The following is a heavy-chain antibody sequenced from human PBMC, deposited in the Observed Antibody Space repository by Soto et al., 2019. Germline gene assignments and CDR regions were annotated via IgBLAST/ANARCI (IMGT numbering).Heavy chain of an antibody. V-gene: IGHV3-48*03. CDR1: GFSFSSYE. CDR2: TSSSGSTI. D-gene: IGHD3-3*01. J-gene: IGHJ6*02. CDR3: ARVFDFYAMDV. Sequence: GGTLRLSCAASGFSFSSYEMNWVRQPPEKGLEWVSYTSSSGSTIYYADSVKGRFTISRDNAKNSLSLQMTSLRVEDTAVYYCARVFDFYAMDVWGQGTMVTVYS.